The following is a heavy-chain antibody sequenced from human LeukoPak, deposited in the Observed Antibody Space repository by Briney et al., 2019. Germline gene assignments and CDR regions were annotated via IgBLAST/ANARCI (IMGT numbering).Heavy chain of an antibody. J-gene: IGHJ4*02. V-gene: IGHV4-59*11. CDR1: GASISSHY. CDR3: ARGKGYFDY. Sequence: SETLSLTCTVSGASISSHYWSWIRQPPGKGLEWIGLISFTGSTNYNPSLKSRVTTSVDTSKNQFSLKLSSVTAADTAVYYCARGKGYFDYWGQGTLVTVSS. CDR2: ISFTGST.